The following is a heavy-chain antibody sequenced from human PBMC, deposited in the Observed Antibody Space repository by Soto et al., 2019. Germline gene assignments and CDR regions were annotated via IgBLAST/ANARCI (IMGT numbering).Heavy chain of an antibody. V-gene: IGHV3-30-3*01. CDR3: ARDRAEYSGFDYPDY. CDR1: GFSISAYA. D-gene: IGHD5-12*01. Sequence: LRLSCAASGFSISAYAMHWVRQAPGKGLEWVAIISPDGNGKYYAGSVRGRFTISRDTSKNTLYLQMNSLRVEDTAVYYCARDRAEYSGFDYPDYWGQGTLVTVSS. J-gene: IGHJ4*02. CDR2: ISPDGNGK.